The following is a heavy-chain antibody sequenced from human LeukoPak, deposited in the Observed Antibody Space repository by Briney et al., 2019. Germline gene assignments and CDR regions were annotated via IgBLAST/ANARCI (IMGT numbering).Heavy chain of an antibody. CDR1: GYTFTGYY. CDR3: ARRVCGTTSCYNGDHNWFDP. J-gene: IGHJ5*02. V-gene: IGHV1-2*02. Sequence: GASVKVSCKASGYTFTGYYMHWVRQAPGQGLEWMGWIKPNSGGASYAQKFQGRVTMTRDTSISTAYMELNRLRSEDTAVYYCARRVCGTTSCYNGDHNWFDPWGPGTLVTVSS. CDR2: IKPNSGGA. D-gene: IGHD2-2*02.